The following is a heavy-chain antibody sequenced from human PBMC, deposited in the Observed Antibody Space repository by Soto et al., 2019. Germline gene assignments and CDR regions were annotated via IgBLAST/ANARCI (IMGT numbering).Heavy chain of an antibody. CDR1: GVSINSGGYY. V-gene: IGHV4-31*03. J-gene: IGHJ3*02. CDR3: ARGSQLERDALDI. Sequence: QVQLQESGPGLVKPSQTLSLTCSVSGVSINSGGYYWSWIRHHPGKGLEWIGYIYYTGHTFYNASRKSRVAMSLDTSKNQFSLKLSSVTAADTAVYYCARGSQLERDALDIWGQGTMVTVSS. D-gene: IGHD1-1*01. CDR2: IYYTGHT.